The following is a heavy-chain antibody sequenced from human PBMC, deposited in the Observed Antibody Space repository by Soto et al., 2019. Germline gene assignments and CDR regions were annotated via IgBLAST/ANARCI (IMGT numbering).Heavy chain of an antibody. CDR3: ASRYCSSTRSHYCGGGSRYSDYYCMEV. J-gene: IGHJ6*02. CDR2: ISAYNGNT. Sequence: ASVKVSCKASGYTFTSYGISWVRQAPGQGLEWMGWISAYNGNTNYAQKLQGRVTMTTDTSTSTAYMELRSLRSDDTAVYYCASRYCSSTRSHYCGGGSRYSDYYCMEVWGQGXTV. D-gene: IGHD2-2*01. CDR1: GYTFTSYG. V-gene: IGHV1-18*01.